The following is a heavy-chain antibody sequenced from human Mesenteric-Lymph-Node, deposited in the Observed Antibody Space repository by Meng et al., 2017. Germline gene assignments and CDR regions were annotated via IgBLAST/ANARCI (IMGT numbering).Heavy chain of an antibody. CDR1: GFTFSSYA. J-gene: IGHJ6*02. V-gene: IGHV1-69*01. CDR2: IIPIFGTA. Sequence: KISCAASGFTFSSYAMHWVRQAPGKGLEWVGGIIPIFGTANYAQKFQGRVTITADESTSTAYMELSSLRSEDTAVYYCARGRAMDVWGQGTTVTVSS. CDR3: ARGRAMDV.